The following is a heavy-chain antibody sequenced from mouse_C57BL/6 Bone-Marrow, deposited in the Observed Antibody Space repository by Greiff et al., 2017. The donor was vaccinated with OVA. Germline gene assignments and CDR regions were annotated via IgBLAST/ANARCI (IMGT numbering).Heavy chain of an antibody. CDR1: GYAFSSYW. D-gene: IGHD1-1*01. Sequence: VKLQESGAELVKPGASVKISCKASGYAFSSYWMNWVKQRPGKGLEWIGQIYPGDGDTNYNGKFKGKATLTADKSSSTAYMQLSSLTSEDSAVYFCASWTVVEYFDVWGTGTTVTVSS. V-gene: IGHV1-80*01. CDR3: ASWTVVEYFDV. CDR2: IYPGDGDT. J-gene: IGHJ1*03.